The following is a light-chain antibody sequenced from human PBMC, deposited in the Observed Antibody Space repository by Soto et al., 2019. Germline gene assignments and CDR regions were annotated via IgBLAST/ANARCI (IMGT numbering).Light chain of an antibody. CDR1: QSVRTY. J-gene: IGKJ5*01. CDR2: DAS. CDR3: QPRNSWPPIT. Sequence: EIVLTQSPVTLSLSPGGRATLSCRASQSVRTYLAWYQVKPGQAPRLLIYDASSRASGVPARFSGSGSGTDFTLTISSLEPEDFALYYCQPRNSWPPITFGQGTRLEIK. V-gene: IGKV3-11*01.